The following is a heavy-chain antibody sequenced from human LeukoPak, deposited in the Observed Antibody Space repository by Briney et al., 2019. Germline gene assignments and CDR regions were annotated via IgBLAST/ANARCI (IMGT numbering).Heavy chain of an antibody. Sequence: GGSLRLSCAASGFTFSTYGMRWVRQAPGKGLEWVSTIPASGGNTYYADSVKGRFTISRDNAKNTLYLQMNSLRVEDTAVYYCARGRPHGNDYWGQGTLVTVSS. CDR2: IPASGGNT. CDR3: ARGRPHGNDY. V-gene: IGHV3-23*01. CDR1: GFTFSTYG. J-gene: IGHJ4*02. D-gene: IGHD4-23*01.